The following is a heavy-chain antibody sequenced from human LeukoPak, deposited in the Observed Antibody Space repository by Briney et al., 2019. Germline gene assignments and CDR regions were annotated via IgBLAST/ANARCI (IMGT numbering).Heavy chain of an antibody. CDR1: GFTFSSYE. V-gene: IGHV3-48*03. Sequence: GGSLRLSCAASGFTFSSYEMNWVRQAPGKGLEWVSYISSSGSTIYYADSVKGRFTISRDNAKNSLYLQMNGLRAEDTAVYYCARGGFSSSWSKSWGQGTLVTVSS. D-gene: IGHD6-13*01. CDR2: ISSSGSTI. CDR3: ARGGFSSSWSKS. J-gene: IGHJ4*02.